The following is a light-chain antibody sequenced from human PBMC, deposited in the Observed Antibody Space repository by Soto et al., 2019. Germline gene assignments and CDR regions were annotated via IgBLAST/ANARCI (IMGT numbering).Light chain of an antibody. Sequence: DIQITHSPSSLSASVGDRVTITCRASQAIRNDLAWYQQKPGRAPKRLIYGSSSLQSGVPSRFSGSGSGTEFTLTISSLQPEDFGTYYCLQHNLFPRTFGQGTKVDIK. CDR1: QAIRND. CDR2: GSS. J-gene: IGKJ1*01. CDR3: LQHNLFPRT. V-gene: IGKV1-17*01.